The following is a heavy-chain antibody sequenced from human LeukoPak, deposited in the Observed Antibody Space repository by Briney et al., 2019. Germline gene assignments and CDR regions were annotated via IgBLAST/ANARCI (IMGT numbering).Heavy chain of an antibody. CDR1: GFSFSDHN. D-gene: IGHD3-10*01. CDR2: ISSRSNYI. V-gene: IGHV3-21*01. J-gene: IGHJ4*02. CDR3: ARDYLGFGESGFDY. Sequence: KTGGSLRLSYAVSGFSFSDHNMNWVRQAPGKGLEWVASISSRSNYIYHADSLKGRVTVSRDNARNSLFLQMTSLRAEDTAVYYCARDYLGFGESGFDYWGQGTQVIVSS.